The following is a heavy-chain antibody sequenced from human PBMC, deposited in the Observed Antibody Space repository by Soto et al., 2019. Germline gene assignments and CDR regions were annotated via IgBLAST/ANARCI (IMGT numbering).Heavy chain of an antibody. CDR1: GGSISSGGYS. CDR3: ARDSGYSYGLDY. D-gene: IGHD5-18*01. Sequence: SETLSLTCAVSGGSISSGGYSWSWIRQPPGKGLEWIGYIYHSGSTHYNPSLKSRVTISVDRSKNQFSLKLSSVTAADTAVYYCARDSGYSYGLDYWGQGTLVTVSS. V-gene: IGHV4-30-2*01. J-gene: IGHJ4*02. CDR2: IYHSGST.